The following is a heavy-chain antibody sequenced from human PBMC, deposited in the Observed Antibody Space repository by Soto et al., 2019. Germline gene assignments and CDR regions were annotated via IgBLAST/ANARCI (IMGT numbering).Heavy chain of an antibody. CDR2: IYYSGTT. D-gene: IGHD3-10*01. CDR3: ARVESSGTFDY. Sequence: QLQESGPGLVKPSQTLSLTRTVSGGSISRGGYFWSWIRQHPGKGLEWIGYIYYSGTTYYNPSLKSRLTISVDTSKNQFSLTLMSVTAADTALYYCARVESSGTFDYWGQGTLVTVSS. CDR1: GGSISRGGYF. J-gene: IGHJ4*02. V-gene: IGHV4-31*03.